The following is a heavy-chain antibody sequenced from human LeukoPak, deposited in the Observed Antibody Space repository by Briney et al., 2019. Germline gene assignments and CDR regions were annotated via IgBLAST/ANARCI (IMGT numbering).Heavy chain of an antibody. CDR1: GGSISTYY. CDR3: ARVRVDTAMVATYYFDY. V-gene: IGHV4-59*01. J-gene: IGHJ4*02. D-gene: IGHD5-18*01. CDR2: IYASGST. Sequence: SETLSLTCTVSGGSISTYYWSWIRQPPGKGLEWIGYIYASGSTNYSPSLKSRVTISVDTSKNQFSLKLSSVTAADTAVYYCARVRVDTAMVATYYFDYWGQGTLVTVSS.